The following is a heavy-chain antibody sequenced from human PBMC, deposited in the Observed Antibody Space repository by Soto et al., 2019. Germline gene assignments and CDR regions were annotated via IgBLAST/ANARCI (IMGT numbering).Heavy chain of an antibody. D-gene: IGHD4-4*01. CDR1: RYTFISYD. Sequence: ASVKVSCKASRYTFISYDINWVRQATGQGLEWMGWMNPKSANTGYAQNFQGRVTMTRNTSISTAYMELSSLRSEDTAVYYCARSPSWETTVTPYYFDYWCQGTLVTSPQ. J-gene: IGHJ4*02. CDR2: MNPKSANT. CDR3: ARSPSWETTVTPYYFDY. V-gene: IGHV1-8*01.